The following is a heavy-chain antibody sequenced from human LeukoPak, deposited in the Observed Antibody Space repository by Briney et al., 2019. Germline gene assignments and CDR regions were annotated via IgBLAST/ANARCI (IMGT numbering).Heavy chain of an antibody. Sequence: SETLSLTCTVSGGSISSTNYYWGWIRQPPGKGLEWIGSIYYSGSNYYNPSLKSRLTISLDTSENQFSLRLSSVTAADTAFYYCARRYNWNDRWDWGQGTLVTVSP. CDR1: GGSISSTNYY. D-gene: IGHD1-1*01. CDR2: IYYSGSN. CDR3: ARRYNWNDRWD. V-gene: IGHV4-39*07. J-gene: IGHJ4*02.